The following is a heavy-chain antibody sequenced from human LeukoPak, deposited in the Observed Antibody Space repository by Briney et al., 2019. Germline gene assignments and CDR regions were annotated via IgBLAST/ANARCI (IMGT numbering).Heavy chain of an antibody. Sequence: GGSLRLSCAASGFTFSSYWMSWVRQAPGKGLEWVSYISSSGSTIYYADSVKGRFTISRDNAKNSLYLQMNSLRAEDTAVYYCARGVPKTSYYYYYMDVWGKGTTVTVSS. D-gene: IGHD4-11*01. V-gene: IGHV3-48*04. CDR1: GFTFSSYW. CDR3: ARGVPKTSYYYYYMDV. CDR2: ISSSGSTI. J-gene: IGHJ6*03.